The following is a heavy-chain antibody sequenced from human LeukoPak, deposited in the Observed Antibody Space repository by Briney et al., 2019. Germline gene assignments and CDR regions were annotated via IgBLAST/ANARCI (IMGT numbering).Heavy chain of an antibody. CDR2: IYHSGST. V-gene: IGHV4-38-2*02. Sequence: SETLSLTCTVSGYSISSGYYWGWIRQPPGKGLEWIGSIYHSGSTYYNPSLKSQVTISVDTSKNQFSLKLSSVTAADTAVYYCARGVVHGGGFDYWGQGTLVTVSS. J-gene: IGHJ4*02. CDR1: GYSISSGYY. CDR3: ARGVVHGGGFDY. D-gene: IGHD2-15*01.